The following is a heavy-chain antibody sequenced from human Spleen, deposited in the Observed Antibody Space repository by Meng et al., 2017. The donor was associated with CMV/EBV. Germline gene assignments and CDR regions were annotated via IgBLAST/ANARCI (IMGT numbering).Heavy chain of an antibody. Sequence: GRLLGAGGAVLRRGGSLGLSGADFGFTFSSSAMHGVGQVPGKGLEWVAVISYDGSNKYYADSVKGRFTISRDNSKNTLYLQMNSLRAEDTAVYYCARDGSYWGQGTLVTVSS. CDR2: ISYDGSNK. CDR3: ARDGSY. D-gene: IGHD3-10*01. J-gene: IGHJ4*02. CDR1: GFTFSSSA. V-gene: IGHV3-30-3*01.